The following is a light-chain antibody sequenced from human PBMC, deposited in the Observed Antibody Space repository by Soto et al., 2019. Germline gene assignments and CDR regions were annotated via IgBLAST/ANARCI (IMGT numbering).Light chain of an antibody. J-gene: IGKJ1*01. CDR1: QRVGIN. CDR2: SAS. V-gene: IGKV3-15*01. CDR3: QQYDGWPRT. Sequence: EIVMTQSPATLSVSPGETATLSCRASQRVGINLAWYQQKPGQATRLLIYSASTRASGIPDRFSGSGSGTEFTLTISRLQSEDFAFFYCQQYDGWPRTFGQGTKVEIK.